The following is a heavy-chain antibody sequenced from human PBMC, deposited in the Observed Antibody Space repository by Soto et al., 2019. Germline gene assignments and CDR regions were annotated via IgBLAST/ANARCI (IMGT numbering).Heavy chain of an antibody. J-gene: IGHJ3*02. D-gene: IGHD6-19*01. CDR2: IYYSGST. Sequence: SETLSLTCTVSGGSISSYYWSWIRQPPGKGLEWIGYIYYSGSTNYNPSLKSRVTISVDTSKNQVSLKLSSVTAADTAVYYCARLPGIAVADDAFDIWGQGTMVTVSS. CDR1: GGSISSYY. V-gene: IGHV4-59*08. CDR3: ARLPGIAVADDAFDI.